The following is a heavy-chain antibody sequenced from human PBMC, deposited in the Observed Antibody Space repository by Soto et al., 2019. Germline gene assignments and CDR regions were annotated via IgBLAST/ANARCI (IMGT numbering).Heavy chain of an antibody. CDR3: ARAGSSSWYSNWFDP. J-gene: IGHJ5*02. D-gene: IGHD6-13*01. CDR1: GGSFSGYY. V-gene: IGHV4-34*01. Sequence: KTSETLSLTCAVYGGSFSGYYWSWIRQPPGKGLEWIGEINHSGSTNYNPSLKSRVTISVDTSKNQFSLKLSSVTAADTAVYYCARAGSSSWYSNWFDPWGQGTLVTVSS. CDR2: INHSGST.